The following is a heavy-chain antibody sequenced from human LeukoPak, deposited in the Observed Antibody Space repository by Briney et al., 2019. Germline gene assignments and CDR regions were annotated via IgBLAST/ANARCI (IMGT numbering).Heavy chain of an antibody. CDR1: GGTFSSYA. J-gene: IGHJ3*02. Sequence: ASVKVSCKASGGTFSSYAISWVRQAPGQGLEWMGGIIPIFGTANYAQKFQGRVTITADESTSTAYMELSSLRSEDTAVYFCARVQTGADPYDVFDIWGQGTMVTVSS. D-gene: IGHD7-27*01. CDR3: ARVQTGADPYDVFDI. CDR2: IIPIFGTA. V-gene: IGHV1-69*01.